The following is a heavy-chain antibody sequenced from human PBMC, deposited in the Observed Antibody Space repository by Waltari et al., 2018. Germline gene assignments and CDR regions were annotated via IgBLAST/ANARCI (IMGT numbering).Heavy chain of an antibody. CDR3: ARDYPSTVEEDFDY. CDR1: GYSLIGDY. V-gene: IGHV1-2*02. Sequence: VQSGAELKKPGASVKVSCKTSGYSLIGDYLHWVRQAPGQGLEWMGWISPHSGDKNYAQKFQGRVTMTRDTSINTVYMELTSLRSDDTAVYYCARDYPSTVEEDFDYWGQGTRVTVSS. CDR2: ISPHSGDK. J-gene: IGHJ4*02. D-gene: IGHD4-17*01.